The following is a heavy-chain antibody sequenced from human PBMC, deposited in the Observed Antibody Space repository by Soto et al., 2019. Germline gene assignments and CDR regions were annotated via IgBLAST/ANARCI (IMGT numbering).Heavy chain of an antibody. CDR3: AREVESAYYDSSGYYNSGSVPRRYFDY. J-gene: IGHJ4*02. CDR2: IYYSGST. Sequence: PSETLSLTCTVSGGSISSGGYYWSWIRQHPGKGLEWIGYIYYSGSTYYNPSLKSRVTISVDTSKNQFSLKLSSVTAADTAVYYCAREVESAYYDSSGYYNSGSVPRRYFDYWGQGTLVTVSS. D-gene: IGHD3-22*01. V-gene: IGHV4-31*03. CDR1: GGSISSGGYY.